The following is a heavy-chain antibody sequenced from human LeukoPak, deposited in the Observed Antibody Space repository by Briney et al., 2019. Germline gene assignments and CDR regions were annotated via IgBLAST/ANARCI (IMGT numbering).Heavy chain of an antibody. CDR2: IDRDGSRI. D-gene: IGHD4-23*01. CDR3: VRGNDYGGPHY. Sequence: PGGSLRLSCAVSGFTFSSYWMHWVRQAPGKGLVWVSRIDRDGSRINYADSVKGRFTISRDNDKNTLFLQMNSLRAEDAAVYYCVRGNDYGGPHYWGQGTLVTVSS. CDR1: GFTFSSYW. J-gene: IGHJ4*02. V-gene: IGHV3-74*01.